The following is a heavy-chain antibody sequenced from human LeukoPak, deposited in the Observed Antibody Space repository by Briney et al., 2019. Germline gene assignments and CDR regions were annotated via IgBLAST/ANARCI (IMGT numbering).Heavy chain of an antibody. CDR3: ARAPLRARRTPSLGWFDP. CDR2: INHSGST. CDR1: GGSFSGYY. D-gene: IGHD6-6*01. V-gene: IGHV4-34*01. J-gene: IGHJ5*02. Sequence: PSETLSLTCAVYGGSFSGYYWSWIRQPPGKGLEWIGEINHSGSTNYNPSLKSRVTISVDTSKNQFSLKLSSVTAADTAVYYCARAPLRARRTPSLGWFDPWGQGTLVTVSS.